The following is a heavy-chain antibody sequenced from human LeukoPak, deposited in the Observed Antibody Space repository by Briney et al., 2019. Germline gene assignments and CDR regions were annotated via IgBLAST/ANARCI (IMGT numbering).Heavy chain of an antibody. CDR3: ARVPRYYDFWSGYYDYYYGMDV. CDR2: MNPNSGNT. CDR1: GYTFTSYD. Sequence: ASMKVSCKASGYTFTSYDINWVRQATGQGLEWMGWMNPNSGNTGYAQKFQGRVTMTRNTSISTAYMELSSLRSEDTAVYYCARVPRYYDFWSGYYDYYYGMDVWGQGTTVTVSS. D-gene: IGHD3-3*01. V-gene: IGHV1-8*01. J-gene: IGHJ6*02.